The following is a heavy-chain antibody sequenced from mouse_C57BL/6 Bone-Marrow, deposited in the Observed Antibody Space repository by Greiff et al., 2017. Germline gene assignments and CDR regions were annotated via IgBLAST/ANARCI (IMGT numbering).Heavy chain of an antibody. CDR2: ISNLAYSI. V-gene: IGHV5-15*01. CDR1: GFTFSDYG. CDR3: ARHPSGTNWYFDV. D-gene: IGHD1-1*01. J-gene: IGHJ1*03. Sequence: EVMLVESGGGLVQPGGSLKLSCAASGFTFSDYGMAWVRQAPRKGPEWVAFISNLAYSIYYADTVTGRFSISRENAKNTLYLEMSSLRSEDTAMYYCARHPSGTNWYFDVWGTGTTVTVSS.